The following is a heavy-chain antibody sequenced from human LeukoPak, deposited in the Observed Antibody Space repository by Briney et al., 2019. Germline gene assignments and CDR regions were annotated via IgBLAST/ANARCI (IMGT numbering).Heavy chain of an antibody. CDR1: GGTFNNYA. V-gene: IGHV1-69*05. Sequence: ASVKVSCKASGGTFNNYAINWVRQAPGQGLEWMGGIIPIFGSSNYAQKFQGRVTMTRNTSISTAYMELSSLRSEDTAVYYCARGGSDYMDVWGKGTTVTISS. J-gene: IGHJ6*03. CDR2: IIPIFGSS. CDR3: ARGGSDYMDV.